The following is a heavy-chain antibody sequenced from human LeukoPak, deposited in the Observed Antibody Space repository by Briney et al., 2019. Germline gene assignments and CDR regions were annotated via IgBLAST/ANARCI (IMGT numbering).Heavy chain of an antibody. CDR3: AKVSSSWGSPNYYFEF. CDR2: ISGSGDNT. CDR1: GFTFSSYA. D-gene: IGHD6-13*01. V-gene: IGHV3-23*01. Sequence: GGSLRLSCTASGFTFSSYAMSWVRQAPGKGLEWVSLISGSGDNTYYADSVKGRFTIFRDNSRNTLYLQMNSLKAEDTAVYYCAKVSSSWGSPNYYFEFWGQGTLVTVSS. J-gene: IGHJ4*02.